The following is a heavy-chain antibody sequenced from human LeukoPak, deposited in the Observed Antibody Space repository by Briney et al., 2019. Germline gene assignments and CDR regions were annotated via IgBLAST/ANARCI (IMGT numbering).Heavy chain of an antibody. CDR1: GFTFSSYG. CDR2: ISYDGSNK. J-gene: IGHJ4*02. D-gene: IGHD6-13*01. CDR3: AKDRQQQLVPSLSFDY. V-gene: IGHV3-30*18. Sequence: GRSLRLSCAASGFTFSSYGIHWVRQAPGKGLEWVAVISYDGSNKYYADSVKGRFTISRDNSKNTLYLQMNSLRAEDTAVYYCAKDRQQQLVPSLSFDYWGQGTLVTVSS.